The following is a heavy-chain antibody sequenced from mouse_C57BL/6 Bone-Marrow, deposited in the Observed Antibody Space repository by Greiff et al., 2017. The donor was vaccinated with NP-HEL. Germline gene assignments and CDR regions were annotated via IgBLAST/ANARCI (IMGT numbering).Heavy chain of an antibody. Sequence: EVQGVESGGGLVQPGESLKLSCESNEYEFPSHDMSWVRKTPEKRLELVAAINSDGGSTYYPDTMERRFIISRDNTKQTLYLQISSLWSEDTALYYCARLRFYYAMDYWGQGTSVTVSS. CDR3: ARLRFYYAMDY. D-gene: IGHD1-1*01. CDR1: EYEFPSHD. CDR2: INSDGGST. J-gene: IGHJ4*01. V-gene: IGHV5-2*01.